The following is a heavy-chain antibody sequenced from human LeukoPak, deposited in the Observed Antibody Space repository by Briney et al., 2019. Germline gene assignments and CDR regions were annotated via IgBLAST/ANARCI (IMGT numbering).Heavy chain of an antibody. Sequence: ASVKVSCKASGYTFTSYDINWVRQATGQGLEWMGWMNPNSGNTGYAQKFQGRVTMTRNTSISTAYMELSSLRSEDTAVYYCARGRRLKDSSGYFGRDYRGQGTLVTVSS. J-gene: IGHJ4*02. V-gene: IGHV1-8*01. CDR2: MNPNSGNT. CDR1: GYTFTSYD. D-gene: IGHD3-22*01. CDR3: ARGRRLKDSSGYFGRDY.